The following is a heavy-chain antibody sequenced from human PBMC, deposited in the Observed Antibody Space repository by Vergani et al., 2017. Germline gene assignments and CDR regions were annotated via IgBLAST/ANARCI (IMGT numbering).Heavy chain of an antibody. Sequence: QVRLEESGPGLVKPSETLSLTCSVSGYSIGSGFYWAWLRPSPGEGLQWVTSIHNRGKTYNNPPLKSRVSVSLDTSKNRFSLNLTSGTATDTAVYYCARSQGDYWYFDLWGPGSLVTVSS. V-gene: IGHV4-38-2*01. CDR1: GYSIGSGFY. CDR3: ARSQGDYWYFDL. J-gene: IGHJ2*01. D-gene: IGHD2-21*01. CDR2: IHNRGKT.